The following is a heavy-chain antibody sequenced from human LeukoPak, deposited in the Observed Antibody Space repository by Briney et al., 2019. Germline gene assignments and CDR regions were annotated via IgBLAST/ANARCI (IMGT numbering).Heavy chain of an antibody. CDR2: IVVGSGNT. D-gene: IGHD1-26*01. Sequence: GTSVKVSCKASGFTFTSSSVQWVRQARGQRLEWMGWIVVGSGNTKYAQKFQERVTITRDTSQSTGYMELSSLRSEDTAVYYCAAFGIVGVYWGQGNLVTVSS. CDR3: AAFGIVGVY. V-gene: IGHV1-58*01. CDR1: GFTFTSSS. J-gene: IGHJ4*02.